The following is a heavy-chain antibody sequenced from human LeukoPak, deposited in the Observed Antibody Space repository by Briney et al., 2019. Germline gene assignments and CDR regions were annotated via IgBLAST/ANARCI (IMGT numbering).Heavy chain of an antibody. Sequence: GGSLRLSCAASGFTFSSYWMSWVRQAPGKGLEWVANIKQDGSEKYYVDSVKGRFTIFRDNAKNSLYLQMNSLRAEDTAVYYCANLRFRGRYYMDVWGKGTTVTVSS. CDR3: ANLRFRGRYYMDV. V-gene: IGHV3-7*01. D-gene: IGHD3-3*01. J-gene: IGHJ6*03. CDR2: IKQDGSEK. CDR1: GFTFSSYW.